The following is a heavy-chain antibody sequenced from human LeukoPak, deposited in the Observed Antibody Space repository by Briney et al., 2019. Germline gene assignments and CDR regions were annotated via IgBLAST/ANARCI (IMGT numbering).Heavy chain of an antibody. CDR1: GFTFSSYA. D-gene: IGHD3-22*01. V-gene: IGHV3-64*01. CDR3: AREWDSSGYQASLLDY. J-gene: IGHJ4*02. CDR2: ISSNGGST. Sequence: GGSLRLSCAASGFTFSSYAMHWVRQAPGKGLEYVSAISSNGGSTYYANSVKGRFTISRDNSKNTLYLQMGSLRAEDMAVYYCAREWDSSGYQASLLDYWGQGTLVTVSS.